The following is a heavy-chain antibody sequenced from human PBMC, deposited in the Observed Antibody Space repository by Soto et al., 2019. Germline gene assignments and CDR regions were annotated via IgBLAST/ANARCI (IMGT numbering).Heavy chain of an antibody. J-gene: IGHJ6*02. Sequence: QVQLVQSGAEVKKPGSSVKVSCKASGGTFSSYAISWVRQAPGQGLEWMGGIIPIFGTANYAQKFQGRVTITADESTSTAYMELSSLRSEDTAVYYCARNSGYDYGKRYYYYGMDVWGQGTTVTVSS. V-gene: IGHV1-69*01. CDR2: IIPIFGTA. CDR3: ARNSGYDYGKRYYYYGMDV. D-gene: IGHD5-12*01. CDR1: GGTFSSYA.